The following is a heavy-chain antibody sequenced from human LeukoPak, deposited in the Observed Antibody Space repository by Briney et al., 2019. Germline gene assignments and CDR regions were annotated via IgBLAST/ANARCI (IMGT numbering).Heavy chain of an antibody. CDR3: ARDLGYCSGGSCSNWFDP. Sequence: ASVKVSCKTSGYSFTTHHINWVRQATGQGFEWMGWMNPGSGNTDYAQKFQGRLSMTWDTSTDTAYMELSSLRSEDTAVYYCARDLGYCSGGSCSNWFDPWGQGTLVTVSS. CDR1: GYSFTTHH. D-gene: IGHD2-15*01. J-gene: IGHJ5*02. V-gene: IGHV1-8*01. CDR2: MNPGSGNT.